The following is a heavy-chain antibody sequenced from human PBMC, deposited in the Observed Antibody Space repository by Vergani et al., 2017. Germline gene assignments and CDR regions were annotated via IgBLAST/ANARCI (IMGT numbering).Heavy chain of an antibody. Sequence: QVQLVQSGAEVKKPGSSVKVSCKASGGTFSSYAISWVRQAPGQGLEWMGGIIPIFGTANYAQKFQGRVTITADESTSTAYMGLSSLRSEDTAVYYCARSPYCSGGSCYLAIPFDYWGQGTLVTVSS. CDR3: ARSPYCSGGSCYLAIPFDY. D-gene: IGHD2-15*01. J-gene: IGHJ4*02. CDR2: IIPIFGTA. V-gene: IGHV1-69*01. CDR1: GGTFSSYA.